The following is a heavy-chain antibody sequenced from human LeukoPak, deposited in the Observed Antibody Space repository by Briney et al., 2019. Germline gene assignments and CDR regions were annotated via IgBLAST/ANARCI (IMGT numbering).Heavy chain of an antibody. Sequence: PSETLSLTCAVYGGSFSGYYWSWIRQPPGKGLEWIGEINHSGSTNYSPSLKSRVTISVDTSKNQFSLKLSSVTAADTAVYYCARGGSGSYYNPHFDYWGQGTLVIVSS. J-gene: IGHJ4*02. CDR2: INHSGST. V-gene: IGHV4-34*01. CDR1: GGSFSGYY. CDR3: ARGGSGSYYNPHFDY. D-gene: IGHD3-10*01.